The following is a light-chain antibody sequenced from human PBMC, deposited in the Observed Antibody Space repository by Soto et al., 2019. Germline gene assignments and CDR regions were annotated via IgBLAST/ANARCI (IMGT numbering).Light chain of an antibody. V-gene: IGLV3-21*02. Sequence: SYELTQPPSVSVAPGQTARITCGGDNIGSKTVHWYRQKPGQAPVLVVYDDNDRPSGIPERFSGSNSGNTATLTISRVEARDEADYYCQVWDSSSDVVFGGGTKVTVL. CDR1: NIGSKT. CDR2: DDN. J-gene: IGLJ2*01. CDR3: QVWDSSSDVV.